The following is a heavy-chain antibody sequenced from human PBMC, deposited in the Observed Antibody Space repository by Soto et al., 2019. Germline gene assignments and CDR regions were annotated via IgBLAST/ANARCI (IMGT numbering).Heavy chain of an antibody. Sequence: PSETLSLTCAVPGGSISSGGCSWSWIRQPPGKCLEWIGYIYHSGSTYYNPSLKSRVTISVDRSKNQFSLKLSSVTAADTAVYYCAREARGYCSGGSCYYNWFDPWGQGTLVTVSS. D-gene: IGHD2-15*01. CDR3: AREARGYCSGGSCYYNWFDP. V-gene: IGHV4-30-2*01. CDR1: GGSISSGGCS. J-gene: IGHJ5*02. CDR2: IYHSGST.